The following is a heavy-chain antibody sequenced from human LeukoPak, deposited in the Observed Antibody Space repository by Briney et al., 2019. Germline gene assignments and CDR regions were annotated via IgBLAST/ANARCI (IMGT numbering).Heavy chain of an antibody. CDR3: ARAPITMVRGVIPNWFDP. Sequence: SETLSLTCTVSGGSISDYYWSWIRQPPGKGRECIGYVYSGSTNYNPSLKSRVTISVDTSKNQFSLKLSSVTAADTAVYYCARAPITMVRGVIPNWFDPWGQGTLVTVSS. V-gene: IGHV4-59*12. D-gene: IGHD3-10*01. CDR2: VYSGST. CDR1: GGSISDYY. J-gene: IGHJ5*02.